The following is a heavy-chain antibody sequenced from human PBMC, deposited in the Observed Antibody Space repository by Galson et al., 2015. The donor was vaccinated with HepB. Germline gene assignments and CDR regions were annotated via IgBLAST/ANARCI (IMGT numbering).Heavy chain of an antibody. V-gene: IGHV3-30-3*01. CDR2: ISYDGSNK. D-gene: IGHD3-9*01. Sequence: SLRLSCAASGFTFSSYAMHWVRQAPGKGLVWVAVISYDGSNKSYADSVKGRFTISRDNSKNTLYLQMNSLRAEDTAVYYCARDQRHYDILTGYYMRADFDYWGQVTLVTASS. CDR3: ARDQRHYDILTGYYMRADFDY. J-gene: IGHJ4*02. CDR1: GFTFSSYA.